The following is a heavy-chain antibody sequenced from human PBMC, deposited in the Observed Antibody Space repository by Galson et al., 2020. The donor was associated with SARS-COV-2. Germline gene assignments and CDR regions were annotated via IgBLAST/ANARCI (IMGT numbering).Heavy chain of an antibody. Sequence: TSETLSLTCTVSGGSMSRYYWSWIRQPPGKGLEWIGYIYNSGSTNYNPSLKSRVTISVDTSKNQFSLKLSSVTAADTAVYYCASSVMYDFWRADYTGYYYYGMDVWGQGTTVTVSS. CDR3: ASSVMYDFWRADYTGYYYYGMDV. CDR1: GGSMSRYY. V-gene: IGHV4-4*08. CDR2: IYNSGST. D-gene: IGHD3-3*01. J-gene: IGHJ6*02.